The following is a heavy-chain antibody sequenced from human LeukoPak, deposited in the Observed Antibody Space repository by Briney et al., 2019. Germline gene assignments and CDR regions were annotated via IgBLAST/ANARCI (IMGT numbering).Heavy chain of an antibody. D-gene: IGHD1-26*01. CDR2: ISKDGSNE. Sequence: GGSLRLSCAVSGFTFSRNGMHLVRQAPGKGLEWVTFISKDGSNEYYADSVKGRFTISRDNSKNTVYLQMNSLRADDTAVYYCAKDGGGTDFDYWGQGTLVTVSS. CDR3: AKDGGGTDFDY. V-gene: IGHV3-30*02. CDR1: GFTFSRNG. J-gene: IGHJ4*02.